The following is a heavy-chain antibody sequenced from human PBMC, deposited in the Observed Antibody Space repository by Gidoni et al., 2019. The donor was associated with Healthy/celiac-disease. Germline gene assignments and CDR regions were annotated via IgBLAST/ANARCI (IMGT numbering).Heavy chain of an antibody. CDR1: GFTFSSYG. D-gene: IGHD3-16*01. J-gene: IGHJ3*02. CDR2: ISYDGSNK. CDR3: AKIMIRGAFDI. V-gene: IGHV3-30*18. Sequence: QVQLVESGGGVVQPGRSLRLSCAASGFTFSSYGMHWVRQAPGKGPGWVAVISYDGSNKYYADSVKGRFTISRDNSKNTLYLQMNSLRAEDTAVYYCAKIMIRGAFDIWGQGTMVTVSS.